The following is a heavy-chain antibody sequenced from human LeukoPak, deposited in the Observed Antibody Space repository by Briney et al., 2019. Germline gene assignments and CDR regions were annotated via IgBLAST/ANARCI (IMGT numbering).Heavy chain of an antibody. CDR1: GFTFSSYW. D-gene: IGHD3-10*01. Sequence: GGSLRLSCAASGFTFSSYWMSWVRQDPGKGLEWVANIKQGGSEKYYVDSVKGRFTISRDSAKNSLYLQMNSLRAEDTAVYYCARETDGSGVNWFDPWGQGTLVTVSS. J-gene: IGHJ5*02. CDR2: IKQGGSEK. CDR3: ARETDGSGVNWFDP. V-gene: IGHV3-7*05.